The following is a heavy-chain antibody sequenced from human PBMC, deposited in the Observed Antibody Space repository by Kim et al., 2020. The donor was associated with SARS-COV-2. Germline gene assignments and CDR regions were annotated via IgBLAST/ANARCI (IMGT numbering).Heavy chain of an antibody. V-gene: IGHV3-7*01. CDR2: IKQDGSEK. J-gene: IGHJ4*02. CDR3: ARHPHRYSSSDY. CDR1: GFIFNIYW. Sequence: VGSLRLSCEGSGFIFNIYWMSWVRQAPGKGLEWVANIKQDGSEKYYVDSVKGRFTISRDNAKNALYLQMNSLRVEDTAVYYCARHPHRYSSSDYWGQGTLVTVSS. D-gene: IGHD6-6*01.